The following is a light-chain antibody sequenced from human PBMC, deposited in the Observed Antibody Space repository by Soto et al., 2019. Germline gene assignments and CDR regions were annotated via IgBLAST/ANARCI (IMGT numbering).Light chain of an antibody. CDR3: QQYNSWPRS. V-gene: IGKV1-5*03. J-gene: IGKJ2*01. CDR1: QSISTW. Sequence: DIQMTQSPSTLSASVGDRVTITCRASQSISTWLAWYQQKPGTAPKLLIYKASTLESGVPSRFSGSRSGTEFTLTVSSLQPDDFATYYCQQYNSWPRSFGPGTKLEIK. CDR2: KAS.